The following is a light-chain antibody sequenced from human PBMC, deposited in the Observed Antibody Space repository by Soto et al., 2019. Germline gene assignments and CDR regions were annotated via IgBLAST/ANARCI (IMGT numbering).Light chain of an antibody. CDR3: SSYTTSSTRV. CDR2: QVS. CDR1: SSDVGGYNY. Sequence: QSALTQPASVSGSPGQSITISCTGNSSDVGGYNYVSWYQQHPGKAPKLMIYQVSNRPSGVSNRFSGSKSGNTASLTISGLQAEDEADYYCSSYTTSSTRVFGGGTKVTVL. J-gene: IGLJ2*01. V-gene: IGLV2-14*01.